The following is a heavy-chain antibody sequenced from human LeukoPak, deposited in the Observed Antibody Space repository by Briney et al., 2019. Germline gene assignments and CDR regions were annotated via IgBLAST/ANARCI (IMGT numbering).Heavy chain of an antibody. CDR1: GFTFSSYS. V-gene: IGHV3-48*04. CDR3: ARGSYTPAFDY. CDR2: ISNSGNTK. J-gene: IGHJ4*02. Sequence: PGGSLRLSCAASGFTFSSYSMNWVRQAPGKGLEWISYISNSGNTKYYADSVKGRFSISRDNANNSVYLQMNNLRAEDTAVYYCARGSYTPAFDYWGQGTLVTVSS.